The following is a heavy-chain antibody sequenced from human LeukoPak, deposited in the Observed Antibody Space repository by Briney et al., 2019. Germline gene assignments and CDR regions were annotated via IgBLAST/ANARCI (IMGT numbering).Heavy chain of an antibody. Sequence: GGSLRLSCAASGFTFSSYAMNWVRQAPGKGLEWVSVVRGSGGSTYYADSVKGRFTISRDNSKKTLYLQMTSLRPEDTAVYYCAKGDSASYARGDAFDIWGQGTMVTVSS. CDR3: AKGDSASYARGDAFDI. J-gene: IGHJ3*02. CDR2: VRGSGGST. V-gene: IGHV3-23*01. CDR1: GFTFSSYA. D-gene: IGHD6-19*01.